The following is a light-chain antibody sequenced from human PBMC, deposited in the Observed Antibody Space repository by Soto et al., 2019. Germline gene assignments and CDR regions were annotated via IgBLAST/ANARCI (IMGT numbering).Light chain of an antibody. Sequence: QSALTQPASVSGSPGQSITISCTGTSSDVGGYNYVSWYQQYPGNAPKLLIYEVSNRPSGVSNRFSGSKSGNRASLTISGLQAEDEADYYCSSYTDTSALGVFGGGTKLTVL. CDR1: SSDVGGYNY. CDR2: EVS. J-gene: IGLJ3*02. CDR3: SSYTDTSALGV. V-gene: IGLV2-14*01.